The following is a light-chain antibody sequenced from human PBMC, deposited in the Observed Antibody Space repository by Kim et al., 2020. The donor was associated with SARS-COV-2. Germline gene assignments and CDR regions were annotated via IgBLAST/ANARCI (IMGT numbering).Light chain of an antibody. V-gene: IGLV2-23*02. Sequence: QSALTQPASVSGSPGQSITISCTGTSSDVGSYNLVSWYQHHPGKAPKLMIYEVSKRPSGVSDRFSGSKSANTASLTISGLQAEDETDYYCSSYAGSSTLYVFGTGTKVTVL. CDR3: SSYAGSSTLYV. CDR2: EVS. J-gene: IGLJ1*01. CDR1: SSDVGSYNL.